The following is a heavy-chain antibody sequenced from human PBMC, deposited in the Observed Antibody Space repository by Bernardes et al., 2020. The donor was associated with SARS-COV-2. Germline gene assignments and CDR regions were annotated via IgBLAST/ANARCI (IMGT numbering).Heavy chain of an antibody. CDR1: GGSISSSSYY. J-gene: IGHJ4*02. CDR3: ARLNDILTGYHYLDY. CDR2: IYYSGST. V-gene: IGHV4-39*01. Sequence: SETLSLTCTVSGGSISSSSYYWGWIRQPPGKGLEWIGSIYYSGSTYYNPSLKSRVTISVDTSKNQFSLKLSSVTAADTAVYYCARLNDILTGYHYLDYWCQGTLVTVSS. D-gene: IGHD3-9*01.